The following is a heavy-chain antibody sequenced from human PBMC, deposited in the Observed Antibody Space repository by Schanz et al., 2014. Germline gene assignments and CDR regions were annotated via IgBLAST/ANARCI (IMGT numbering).Heavy chain of an antibody. V-gene: IGHV3-48*04. J-gene: IGHJ6*03. D-gene: IGHD4-17*01. Sequence: EADLVESGGGLIQRGESLRLSCSASGFSFSSYSMNWVRQAPGKGLEWLSYIDGKSTTVYYADSVKGRFTISRDNAKNSLYLQMNSLRAGDTAVYYCARDGDRFYHNYYMDVWGKGTTVTVSS. CDR3: ARDGDRFYHNYYMDV. CDR1: GFSFSSYS. CDR2: IDGKSTTV.